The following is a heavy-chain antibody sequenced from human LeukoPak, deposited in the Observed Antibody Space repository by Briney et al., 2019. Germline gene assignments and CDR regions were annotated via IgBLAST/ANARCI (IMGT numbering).Heavy chain of an antibody. CDR3: ATRGGSSWPFDY. D-gene: IGHD6-13*01. J-gene: IGHJ4*02. CDR1: GYTLTELS. Sequence: WASVKVSCKVSGYTLTELSMHWVRQAPGKGLEWMGGFDPEDGETIYAQKFQGRVTMTEDTSTDTAYMELSSLRSEDTAVYYCATRGGSSWPFDYWGQGTLVTVSS. V-gene: IGHV1-24*01. CDR2: FDPEDGET.